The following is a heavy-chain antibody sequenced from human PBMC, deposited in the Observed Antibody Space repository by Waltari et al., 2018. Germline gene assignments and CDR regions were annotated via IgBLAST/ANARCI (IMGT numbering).Heavy chain of an antibody. V-gene: IGHV1-69-2*01. CDR3: APLPGGSGQTFDY. J-gene: IGHJ4*02. Sequence: EVQLVQSGAEVKKPGATVKISCKASGYTCIDYLMHWVQQAPGKGLEWVGRIDPEDGETVYAEKFQGRVTITADTSTDTSYLELSSLRSDDTAVYYCAPLPGGSGQTFDYWGQGTLLTVSS. CDR1: GYTCIDYL. CDR2: IDPEDGET. D-gene: IGHD3-10*01.